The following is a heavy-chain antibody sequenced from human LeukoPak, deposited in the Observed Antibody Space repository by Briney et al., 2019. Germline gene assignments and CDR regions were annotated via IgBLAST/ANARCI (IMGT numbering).Heavy chain of an antibody. CDR3: AKGSSGYFADL. J-gene: IGHJ5*02. CDR2: ISNDGGGT. D-gene: IGHD3-22*01. Sequence: GGSLRLSCAAPGFIFNNYCLIWVRQAPGKGLEWVSAISNDGGGTQYADFVGGRFTISRDNSKNTLFLQMSSLRAEDTALYYCAKGSSGYFADLWGQGTLVTVSS. V-gene: IGHV3-23*01. CDR1: GFIFNNYC.